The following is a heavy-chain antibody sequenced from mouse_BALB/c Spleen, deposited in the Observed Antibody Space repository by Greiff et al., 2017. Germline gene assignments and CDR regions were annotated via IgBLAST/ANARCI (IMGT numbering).Heavy chain of an antibody. CDR2: IWAGGST. J-gene: IGHJ1*01. D-gene: IGHD2-1*01. CDR1: GFSLTSYG. V-gene: IGHV2-9*02. CDR3: ATLYGNYEGYFDV. Sequence: QVQLKESGPGLVAPSQSLSITCTVSGFSLTSYGVHWVRQPPGKGLEWLGVIWAGGSTNYNSALMSRLSISKDNSKSQVFLKMNSLQTDDTAMYYCATLYGNYEGYFDVWGAGTTVTGSS.